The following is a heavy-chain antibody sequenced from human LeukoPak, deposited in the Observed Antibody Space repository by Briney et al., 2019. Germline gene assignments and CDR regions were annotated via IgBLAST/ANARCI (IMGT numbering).Heavy chain of an antibody. CDR2: ISGRSDDI. CDR3: ARDWDGWTYSFDP. CDR1: GYTFTTFG. V-gene: IGHV1-18*01. Sequence: HVASVKVSCQASGYTFTTFGISWVRQAPGRGLEWIGYISGRSDDINFAQNFQDRLTMTTDTSTSTAYMELERLTSDDTAVYYCARDWDGWTYSFDPWGQGTLVIVSS. D-gene: IGHD1-26*01. J-gene: IGHJ5*02.